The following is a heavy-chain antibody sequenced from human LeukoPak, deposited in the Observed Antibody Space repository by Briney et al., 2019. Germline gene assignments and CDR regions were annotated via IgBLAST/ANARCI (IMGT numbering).Heavy chain of an antibody. Sequence: GGSLRLSCAASGFTVSSNYMSWVRQAPGKGLEWVSIIYGAGNTNYADSVRGRFTISRDNSKNTLYLQMNSLRAEDTAVYYCTTHAGHTSYELLNSDFWGQGTPVTVSS. CDR2: IYGAGNT. D-gene: IGHD2-15*01. J-gene: IGHJ4*02. CDR1: GFTVSSNY. CDR3: TTHAGHTSYELLNSDF. V-gene: IGHV3-53*01.